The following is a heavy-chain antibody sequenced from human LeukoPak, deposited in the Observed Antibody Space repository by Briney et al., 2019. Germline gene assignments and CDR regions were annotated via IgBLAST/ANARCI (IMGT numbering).Heavy chain of an antibody. J-gene: IGHJ4*02. CDR1: GFTLSSYA. CDR2: ISGSGGST. Sequence: GGSLRLSCAASGFTLSSYAMSWVRPAPGKGLEWVSAISGSGGSTYYPDSVKGRFTISRDNSKNTLYLQMNSLRAEDTAVYYCAKDPTLYSSGWPDYWGQGTLVTVPS. CDR3: AKDPTLYSSGWPDY. D-gene: IGHD6-19*01. V-gene: IGHV3-23*01.